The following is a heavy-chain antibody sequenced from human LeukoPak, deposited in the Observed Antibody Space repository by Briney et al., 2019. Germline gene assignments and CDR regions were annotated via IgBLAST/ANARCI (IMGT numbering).Heavy chain of an antibody. V-gene: IGHV3-21*01. CDR3: ARSGSYDAFDI. J-gene: IGHJ3*02. CDR2: ISSSSSYI. D-gene: IGHD1-26*01. Sequence: GGSLRLSRAASGFTLSSYSMNWVRQAPGKGLEWVSSISSSSSYIYYADSVKGRFTISRDNAKNSLYLQMNSLRAEDTAVYYCARSGSYDAFDIWGQGTMVTVSS. CDR1: GFTLSSYS.